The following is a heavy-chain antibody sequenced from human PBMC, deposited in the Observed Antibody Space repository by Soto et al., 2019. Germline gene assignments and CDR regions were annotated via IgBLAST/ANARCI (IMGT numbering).Heavy chain of an antibody. Sequence: SETLSLTCAVYGGSFSGYYWSWIRQPPGKGLEWIGEINHSGSTNYNPSLKSRVTISVDTSKNQFSLKLSSVTAADTAVYYCARTLSLMYSSGWYLEDWGQGTLVTVSS. V-gene: IGHV4-34*01. D-gene: IGHD6-19*01. CDR2: INHSGST. CDR1: GGSFSGYY. J-gene: IGHJ4*02. CDR3: ARTLSLMYSSGWYLED.